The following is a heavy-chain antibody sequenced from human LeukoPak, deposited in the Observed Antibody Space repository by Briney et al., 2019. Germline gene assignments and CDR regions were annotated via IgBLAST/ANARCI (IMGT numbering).Heavy chain of an antibody. Sequence: SETLCLTCAVYGGSFSGYYWSWIRQPPGKGLEWIGEINHSGSTNYNPSLKSRVTISVDTSKNQFSLKLSSVTAADTAVYYCARVLIWVRYYYMDVWGKGTTVTVSS. CDR1: GGSFSGYY. CDR2: INHSGST. D-gene: IGHD3-10*01. CDR3: ARVLIWVRYYYMDV. V-gene: IGHV4-34*01. J-gene: IGHJ6*03.